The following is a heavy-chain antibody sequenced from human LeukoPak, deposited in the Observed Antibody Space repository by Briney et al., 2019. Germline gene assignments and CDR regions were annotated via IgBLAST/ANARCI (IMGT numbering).Heavy chain of an antibody. D-gene: IGHD6-13*01. V-gene: IGHV3-30*02. J-gene: IGHJ4*02. Sequence: GGSLRLSCAASGFTFSSYGMHWVRQAPGKGLEWVAFIRYDGSNKYYADSVKGRFTISRDNSKNTLYLQMNSLRAEDTAMYYCAKAVGIAAAGVLDYWGQGTLVTVSS. CDR3: AKAVGIAAAGVLDY. CDR2: IRYDGSNK. CDR1: GFTFSSYG.